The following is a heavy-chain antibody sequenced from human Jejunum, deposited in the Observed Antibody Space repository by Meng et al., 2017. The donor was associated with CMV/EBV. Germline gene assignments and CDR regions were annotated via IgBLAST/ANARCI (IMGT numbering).Heavy chain of an antibody. CDR2: IKPKNGAT. CDR3: ARGGDRGEEDY. Sequence: KASGYPFTDYFVHWVRQAPGQGLEWMGWIKPKNGATNYEQKYQGRVTLTRDTSISTAYMELTSLKSDDTAMYYCARGGDRGEEDYWGQGTLVTVSS. D-gene: IGHD3-10*01. J-gene: IGHJ4*02. V-gene: IGHV1-2*02. CDR1: GYPFTDYF.